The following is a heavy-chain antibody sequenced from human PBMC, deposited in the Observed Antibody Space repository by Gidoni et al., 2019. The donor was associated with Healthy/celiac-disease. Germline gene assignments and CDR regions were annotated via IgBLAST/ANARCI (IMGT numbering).Heavy chain of an antibody. V-gene: IGHV1-2*04. CDR1: GYTFTGYY. CDR3: ARDGGAYYYDSSGYYIFDY. J-gene: IGHJ4*02. D-gene: IGHD3-22*01. Sequence: QVQLVQSGAEVKKPGASVKVSCKASGYTFTGYYMHWVRQAPGQGLEWMGWINPNSGGTNYAQKFQGWVTMTRDTSISTAYMELSRLRSDDTAVYYCARDGGAYYYDSSGYYIFDYWGQGTLVTVSS. CDR2: INPNSGGT.